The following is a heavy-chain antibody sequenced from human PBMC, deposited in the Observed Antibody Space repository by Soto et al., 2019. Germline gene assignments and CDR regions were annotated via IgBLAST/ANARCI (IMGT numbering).Heavy chain of an antibody. D-gene: IGHD5-12*01. CDR2: IDYRGNT. CDR1: GGSFSAYH. V-gene: IGHV4-34*01. J-gene: IGHJ4*02. CDR3: ARSMNDYRGHHWGFDF. Sequence: QVQLQQWGAGLLRPSETLSLTCAVYGGSFSAYHWSWIRQSPGKGLKWIGEIDYRGNTNYNPSLKSRVIMSVDTSTNQFSLKLNSVTAADTAVYYCARSMNDYRGHHWGFDFWGQGNLVTVSS.